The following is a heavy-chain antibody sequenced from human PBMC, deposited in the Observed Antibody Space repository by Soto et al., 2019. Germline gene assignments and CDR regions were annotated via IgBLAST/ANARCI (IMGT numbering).Heavy chain of an antibody. J-gene: IGHJ5*02. Sequence: QVQLVQSGAEVRKPGASVKVSCKASGYTFTDYGISWVRQAPGQGLEWIGWISAYNGNTNNAQKVQDRVTMTTDSSTSTAYMELRSLRSDDTAVYYCARVGDIVVVGPWFDPWGQGTLVTVSS. CDR3: ARVGDIVVVGPWFDP. CDR1: GYTFTDYG. CDR2: ISAYNGNT. V-gene: IGHV1-18*04. D-gene: IGHD2-2*01.